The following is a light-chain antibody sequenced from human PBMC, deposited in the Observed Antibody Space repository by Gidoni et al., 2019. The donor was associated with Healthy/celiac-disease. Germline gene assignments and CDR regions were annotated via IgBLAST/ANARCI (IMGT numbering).Light chain of an antibody. V-gene: IGKV1-9*01. CDR3: QQLNSYPPYT. CDR1: QGISRY. J-gene: IGKJ2*01. Sequence: DIPLTQSPSFLSASVGDRVTITCRASQGISRYLAWYQQKPGKAPKLLIYAASTLQSGVPSRFSGSGSGTEFTLTISSLQPEDFATDYCQQLNSYPPYTFGQGTKLEIK. CDR2: AAS.